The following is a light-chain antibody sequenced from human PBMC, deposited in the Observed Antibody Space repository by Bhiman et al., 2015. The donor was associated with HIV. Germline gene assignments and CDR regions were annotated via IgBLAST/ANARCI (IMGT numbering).Light chain of an antibody. CDR3: ATWDSSLSAMV. J-gene: IGLJ2*01. CDR1: SSNIGSNA. V-gene: IGLV1-51*01. Sequence: QSVLTQPPSASGTPGQRVTISCSGSSSNIGSNAVNWYQQLPGTAPKLLIYDNSNRPSGIPDRFSGSKSGTSATLGITGLHTGDEADYFCATWDSSLSAMVFGGGTKLTVL. CDR2: DNS.